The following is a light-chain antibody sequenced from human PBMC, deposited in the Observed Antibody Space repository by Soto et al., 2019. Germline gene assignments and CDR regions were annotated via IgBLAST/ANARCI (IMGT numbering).Light chain of an antibody. V-gene: IGLV2-14*03. CDR2: DVS. CDR3: SSYTSGSTRVV. CDR1: GSDVGGYNY. Sequence: QSVLTQPASVSGSPGQSITISCTGTGSDVGGYNYVSWYQQQPGKAPKVMIYDVSKRPSGISNRFSGSKSGNTASLTISGLQIEDEADYYCSSYTSGSTRVVFGGGTKLTV. J-gene: IGLJ2*01.